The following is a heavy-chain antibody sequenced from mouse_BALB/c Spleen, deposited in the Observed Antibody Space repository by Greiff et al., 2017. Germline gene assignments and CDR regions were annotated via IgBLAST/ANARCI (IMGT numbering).Heavy chain of an antibody. CDR3: ARRLRPPWDY. CDR2: INPSTGYT. D-gene: IGHD1-2*01. V-gene: IGHV1-7*01. J-gene: IGHJ2*01. Sequence: QVQLKESGAELAKPGASVKMSCKASGYTFTSYWMHWVKQRPGQGLEWIGYINPSTGYTEYNQKFKDKATLTADKSSSTAYMQLSSLTSEDSAVYYCARRLRPPWDYWGQGTTLTVSS. CDR1: GYTFTSYW.